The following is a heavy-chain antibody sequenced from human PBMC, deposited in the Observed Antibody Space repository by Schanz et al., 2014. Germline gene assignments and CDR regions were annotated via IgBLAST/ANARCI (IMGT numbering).Heavy chain of an antibody. CDR3: ARTLVNGSRKWFVP. J-gene: IGHJ5*02. V-gene: IGHV4-4*07. D-gene: IGHD3-10*01. CDR1: GASVSSFY. CDR2: VYATGRT. Sequence: QVQLQESGPALVKPSETLSLTCAVSGASVSSFYWSWIRQPAGKGLEWIGHVYATGRTKYNPSLKSRVTMSVDTSQKQISLKLTSVTAADTAVYYCARTLVNGSRKWFVPWGPGTQVTVSS.